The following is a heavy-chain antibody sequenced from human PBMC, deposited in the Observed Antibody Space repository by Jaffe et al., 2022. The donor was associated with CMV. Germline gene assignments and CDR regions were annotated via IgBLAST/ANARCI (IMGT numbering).Heavy chain of an antibody. D-gene: IGHD4-17*01. CDR1: GFTFSSYA. Sequence: EVQLVESGGGLVQPGGSLRLSCSASGFTFSSYAMHWVRQAPGKGLEYVSAISSNGGSTYYADSVKGRFTISRDNSKNTLYLQMSSLRAEDTAVYYCVKGPSTVTTVTTDYWGQGTLVTVSS. V-gene: IGHV3-64D*06. J-gene: IGHJ4*02. CDR2: ISSNGGST. CDR3: VKGPSTVTTVTTDY.